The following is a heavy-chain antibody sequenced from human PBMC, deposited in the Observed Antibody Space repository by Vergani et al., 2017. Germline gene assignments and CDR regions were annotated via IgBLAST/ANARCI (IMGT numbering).Heavy chain of an antibody. CDR3: AKGHSGYYQYYFDY. V-gene: IGHV3-43D*03. CDR2: ISWDGGST. Sequence: EVQLVESGGVVVQPGGSLRLSCAASGFTFDDYAMHWVRQAPGKGLELVSLISWDGGSTYYADSVKGRFTISRDNGKNSLYLQMNSLRAEDTALYYCAKGHSGYYQYYFDYWGQGTLVTVSS. D-gene: IGHD3-22*01. CDR1: GFTFDDYA. J-gene: IGHJ4*02.